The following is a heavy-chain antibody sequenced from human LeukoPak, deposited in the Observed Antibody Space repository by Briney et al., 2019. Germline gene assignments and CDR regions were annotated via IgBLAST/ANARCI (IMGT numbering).Heavy chain of an antibody. CDR3: ARHEGIAARPGWFDH. V-gene: IGHV4-39*01. CDR1: GGSISSSSYY. Sequence: SETLSLTCTVSGGSISSSSYYWGWIRQPPGKGLEWIGSIYYSGSTYYNPSLKSRVTISVDTSKNQFSLKLSSVTAADTAVYYCARHEGIAARPGWFDHWGQGTLVTVSS. D-gene: IGHD6-6*01. CDR2: IYYSGST. J-gene: IGHJ5*02.